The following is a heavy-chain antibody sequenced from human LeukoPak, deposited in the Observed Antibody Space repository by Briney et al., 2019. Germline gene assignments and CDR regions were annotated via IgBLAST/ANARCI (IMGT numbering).Heavy chain of an antibody. CDR3: VKSGGYATAIRYFDL. J-gene: IGHJ2*01. D-gene: IGHD2-21*02. Sequence: PGRSLRLSCAASGFSFGGYALHWVRQAPGKGLEWVASISWNSGDIVHADSVKGRFTISRDNAKNSPYLQMDGLRTEDTALYYCVKSGGYATAIRYFDLWGRGTLVTVSS. CDR2: ISWNSGDI. CDR1: GFSFGGYA. V-gene: IGHV3-9*01.